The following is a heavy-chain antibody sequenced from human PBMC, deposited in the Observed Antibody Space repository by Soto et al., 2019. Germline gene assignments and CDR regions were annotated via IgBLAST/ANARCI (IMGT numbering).Heavy chain of an antibody. Sequence: QVQLVESGGGVVQPGRSLRLSCVGSGFPFWHYGMHWVRQAPGKGLEWVAVIWSDGNKESYADSVKGRFAISRDNSKDTLYPEMTSPRVEDTAVYFCARDRNGGWFHMDVWGQGTTVSVSS. CDR1: GFPFWHYG. CDR2: IWSDGNKE. D-gene: IGHD6-19*01. CDR3: ARDRNGGWFHMDV. V-gene: IGHV3-33*01. J-gene: IGHJ6*02.